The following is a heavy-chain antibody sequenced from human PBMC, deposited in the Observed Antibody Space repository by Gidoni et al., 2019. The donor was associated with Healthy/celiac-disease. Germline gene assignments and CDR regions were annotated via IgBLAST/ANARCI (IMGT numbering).Heavy chain of an antibody. CDR3: AKSETPTADWFDP. V-gene: IGHV3-30*18. CDR2: ISYEGSNK. J-gene: IGHJ5*02. CDR1: GATSRSYG. Sequence: QVQLVESGGGVVQPGRSLRLSCAASGATSRSYGMHWVRQAPGKGLAWVSVISYEGSNKYYSDSVKGPFTISRDNSKNTLYLQMNSLRAEDTAVYYCAKSETPTADWFDPWGQGTLVTVSS. D-gene: IGHD4-17*01.